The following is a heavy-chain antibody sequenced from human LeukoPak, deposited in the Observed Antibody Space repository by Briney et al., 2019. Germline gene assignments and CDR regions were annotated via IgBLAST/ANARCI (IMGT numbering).Heavy chain of an antibody. D-gene: IGHD4-17*01. J-gene: IGHJ3*02. Sequence: GGSLRLSCAASGFTFSSYGIHWVRQAPGKGLEWVAVISYDGSNKYYVDSVKGRFTISRGNSKNTLNLQMNSLRAEDTAVYYCAKMRTPTAHSGDAFDIWGQGTMVTVSS. CDR3: AKMRTPTAHSGDAFDI. CDR2: ISYDGSNK. V-gene: IGHV3-30*18. CDR1: GFTFSSYG.